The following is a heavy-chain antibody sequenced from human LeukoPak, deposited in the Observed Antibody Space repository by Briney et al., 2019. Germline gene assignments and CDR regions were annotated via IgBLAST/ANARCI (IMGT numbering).Heavy chain of an antibody. V-gene: IGHV1-8*03. CDR1: GYTFTSYY. Sequence: ASVKVSCKASGYTFTSYYMHWVRQAPGQGLEWMGWMNPNSGNTGYAQKFQGRVTITRNTSISTAYMELSSLRSEDTAVYYCARGPLAVAGSSFDYWGQGTLVTVSS. D-gene: IGHD6-19*01. CDR3: ARGPLAVAGSSFDY. CDR2: MNPNSGNT. J-gene: IGHJ4*02.